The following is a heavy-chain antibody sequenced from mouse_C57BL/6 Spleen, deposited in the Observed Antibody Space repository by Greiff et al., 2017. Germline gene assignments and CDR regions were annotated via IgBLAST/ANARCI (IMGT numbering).Heavy chain of an antibody. Sequence: VQLQQSGAELVRPGTSVKVSCKASGYAFTNYLIEWVKQRPGQGLEWIGVINPGSGGTNYNEKFKGKATLTADKSSSTAYMQLSSLTSEDSAVYFCARSGGSRTFDYWGQGTTLTVSS. CDR1: GYAFTNYL. V-gene: IGHV1-54*01. D-gene: IGHD1-1*01. CDR2: INPGSGGT. CDR3: ARSGGSRTFDY. J-gene: IGHJ2*01.